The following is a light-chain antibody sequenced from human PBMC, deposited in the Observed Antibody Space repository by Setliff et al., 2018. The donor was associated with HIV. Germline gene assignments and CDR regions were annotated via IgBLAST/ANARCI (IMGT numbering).Light chain of an antibody. CDR3: CSYAGSYNWV. CDR1: SSNIGAGFD. CDR2: DNT. V-gene: IGLV1-40*01. Sequence: QSVLTQPPSVSGAPGQRVTMSCTGSSSNIGAGFDVHWYQHLPGKAPKLLIYDNTNRPSGVPDRFSGSKSGNTASLTISGLQAEDEADYYCCSYAGSYNWVFGGGTK. J-gene: IGLJ3*02.